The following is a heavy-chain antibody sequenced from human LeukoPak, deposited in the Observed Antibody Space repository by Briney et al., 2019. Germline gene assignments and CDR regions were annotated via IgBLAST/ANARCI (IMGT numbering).Heavy chain of an antibody. CDR3: AKLGLGSKYSRSWNDAFDI. V-gene: IGHV3-30*02. Sequence: GGSLRLSCAASGFTSSSYDIHWVRQAPGKGLEWVAAIWYGGSNKNYADSVKGRFTTSRDNSKNTLYLQMSSLRAEDTAVYYCAKLGLGSKYSRSWNDAFDIWGQGTMVTVSS. J-gene: IGHJ3*02. D-gene: IGHD6-13*01. CDR2: IWYGGSNK. CDR1: GFTSSSYD.